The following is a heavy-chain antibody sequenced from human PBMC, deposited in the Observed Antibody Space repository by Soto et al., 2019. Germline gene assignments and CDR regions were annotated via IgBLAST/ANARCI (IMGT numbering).Heavy chain of an antibody. D-gene: IGHD6-13*01. CDR2: MKQDGSEK. CDR1: GFTFSSYW. CDR3: ARPFGAAAAGMDV. Sequence: SGGSLRLSCAASGFTFSSYWMSWVRQAPGKGLEWVANMKQDGSEKYYVDAVTGRFTIARDNANNSLYLQMNSLRAEDPAVYYCARPFGAAAAGMDVWGQGTTSTVS. V-gene: IGHV3-7*01. J-gene: IGHJ6*02.